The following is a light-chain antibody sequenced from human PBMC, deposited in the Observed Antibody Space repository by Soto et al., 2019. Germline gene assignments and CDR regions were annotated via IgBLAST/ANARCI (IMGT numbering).Light chain of an antibody. CDR3: SSYTSSSTLNV. CDR2: AVS. J-gene: IGLJ1*01. Sequence: QSALTQPASVSGSPGQSITISCTGTSSDVGGYNYVSWYQQHPGKAPKLMIYAVSNRPSGVSNRFSGSKSGNTASLTISGLQAEDEADYCCSSYTSSSTLNVFGTGTKLTVL. V-gene: IGLV2-14*01. CDR1: SSDVGGYNY.